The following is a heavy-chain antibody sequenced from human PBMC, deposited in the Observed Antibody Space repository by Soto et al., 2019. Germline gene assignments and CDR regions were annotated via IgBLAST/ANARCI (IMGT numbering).Heavy chain of an antibody. CDR1: GYNFANYW. D-gene: IGHD3-22*01. V-gene: IGHV5-51*01. CDR2: IYPGDSDT. Sequence: GESLKISCKGPGYNFANYWIAWVRQMPGRGLEWMGIIYPGDSDTRYSPSFQGQVTISADESIRTAYLQWSSLRVSDTAMYYCARQDYADSSGPDFWGQGTLVTVSS. J-gene: IGHJ4*02. CDR3: ARQDYADSSGPDF.